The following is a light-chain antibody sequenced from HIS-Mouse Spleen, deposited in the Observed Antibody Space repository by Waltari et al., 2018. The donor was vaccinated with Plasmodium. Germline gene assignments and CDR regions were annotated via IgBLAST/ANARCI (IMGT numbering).Light chain of an antibody. CDR2: DVS. CDR3: CSYAGSYTLV. CDR1: RSAVGGYNY. Sequence: QSALTQPRSVSGSPGQSVTISCTGTRSAVGGYNYVSWYQQHPGKAPKLMIYDVSKRPSGVPDRFSGSKSGNTASLTISGLQAEDEADYYCCSYAGSYTLVFGGGTKLTVL. V-gene: IGLV2-11*01. J-gene: IGLJ3*02.